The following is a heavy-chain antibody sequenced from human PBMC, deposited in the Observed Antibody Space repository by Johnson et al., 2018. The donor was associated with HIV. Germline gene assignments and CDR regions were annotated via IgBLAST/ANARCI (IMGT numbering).Heavy chain of an antibody. J-gene: IGHJ3*02. V-gene: IGHV3-73*01. CDR2: IRSKAYTYAT. CDR1: GFTFSDSA. CDR3: TRTDDTDNYDISGYVDGFDI. D-gene: IGHD3-22*01. Sequence: EVQLVESGGGLVQPGGSLKLACAASGFTFSDSAMHWVRQAPGKGLEWVGRIRSKAYTYATAFAASVKGRFTISRDDSNNKAYLQMNSLRSEDTDVYFCTRTDDTDNYDISGYVDGFDIWGQGTMVTVSS.